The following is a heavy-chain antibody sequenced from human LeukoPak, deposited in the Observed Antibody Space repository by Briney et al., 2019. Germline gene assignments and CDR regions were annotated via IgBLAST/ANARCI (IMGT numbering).Heavy chain of an antibody. D-gene: IGHD3-10*01. CDR1: GGSISSYY. CDR3: ARGRGRYYYGSGSYYIDAFDI. J-gene: IGHJ3*02. CDR2: IYTSGST. Sequence: PSETLSLTCTVSGGSISSYYWSWIRQPAGKGLEWIGRIYTSGSTNYNPSLKSRVTMSVDTSKNQFSLKLSSVTAADTAVYYCARGRGRYYYGSGSYYIDAFDIWGQGTMVTVSS. V-gene: IGHV4-4*07.